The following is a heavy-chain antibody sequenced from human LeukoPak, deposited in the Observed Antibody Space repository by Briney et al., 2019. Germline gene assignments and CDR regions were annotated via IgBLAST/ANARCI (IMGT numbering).Heavy chain of an antibody. V-gene: IGHV3-11*01. CDR3: AKEVLWSLGPHFDY. D-gene: IGHD3-10*01. CDR2: ISSSGTTI. Sequence: PGGSLRLSCAASGFTFSDYYMNWIRQTPGKGLEWISYISSSGTTIYYADSVKGRFTISRDNSKNTLYLQMNSLRAEDTAVYYCAKEVLWSLGPHFDYWGQGTLVTVSS. CDR1: GFTFSDYY. J-gene: IGHJ4*02.